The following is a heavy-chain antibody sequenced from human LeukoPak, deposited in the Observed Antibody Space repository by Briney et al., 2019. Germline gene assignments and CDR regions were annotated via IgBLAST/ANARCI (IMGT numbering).Heavy chain of an antibody. CDR3: ARVGYDSSGYYYSYY. Sequence: ASVKVSCKASGYTFTGYYMHWVRQAPGQGLEWMGWINPNSGGTNYAQKFQGRVTMTRDTSISTAYMELSRPRSDDTAVYYCARVGYDSSGYYYSYYWGQGTLVTVSS. J-gene: IGHJ4*02. CDR1: GYTFTGYY. V-gene: IGHV1-2*02. D-gene: IGHD3-22*01. CDR2: INPNSGGT.